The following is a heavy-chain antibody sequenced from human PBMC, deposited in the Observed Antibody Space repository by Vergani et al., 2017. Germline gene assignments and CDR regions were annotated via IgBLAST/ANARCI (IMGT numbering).Heavy chain of an antibody. J-gene: IGHJ4*02. CDR1: GGSISSYY. D-gene: IGHD6-6*01. CDR2: IYYSGST. CDR3: ARAGGSIAARVFDY. V-gene: IGHV4-59*01. Sequence: QVQLQESGPGLVKPSETLCLTCTVSGGSISSYYWSWIRQPPGKGLEWIGYIYYSGSTNYNPSLKSRVTISVDTSKNQFSLKLSSVTAADTAVYYCARAGGSIAARVFDYWGQGTLVTVSS.